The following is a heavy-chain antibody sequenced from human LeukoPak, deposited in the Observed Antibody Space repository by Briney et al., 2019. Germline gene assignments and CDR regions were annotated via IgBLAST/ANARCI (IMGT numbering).Heavy chain of an antibody. D-gene: IGHD2-21*02. CDR3: ARAYCGGDCYYSGAFDI. CDR1: GGSVSSSTYY. CDR2: IYYSGST. Sequence: SETLSLTCTVSGGSVSSSTYYWSWIRQPPGKGLEWIGYIYYSGSTKYNPSLKSRVTISVDTSKSQFSLNLSSVTAADTAVYYCARAYCGGDCYYSGAFDIWGQGTMVTVSS. J-gene: IGHJ3*02. V-gene: IGHV4-61*01.